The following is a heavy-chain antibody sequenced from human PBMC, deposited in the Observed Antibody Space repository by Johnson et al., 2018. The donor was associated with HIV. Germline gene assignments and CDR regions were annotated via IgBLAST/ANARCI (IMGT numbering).Heavy chain of an antibody. D-gene: IGHD3-22*01. CDR2: ISYDGANK. V-gene: IGHV3-30*03. Sequence: QVQLVESGGGVVRPGGSLRLSCAGSGFIFDDYDMTWVRQAPGNGLEWVASISYDGANKYYADSVRGRITISRDNSKKTLYLQMNSLRAEDTAIYYCARGNMIVVVSGGFDIWGQGTMVTVSS. CDR3: ARGNMIVVVSGGFDI. J-gene: IGHJ3*02. CDR1: GFIFDDYD.